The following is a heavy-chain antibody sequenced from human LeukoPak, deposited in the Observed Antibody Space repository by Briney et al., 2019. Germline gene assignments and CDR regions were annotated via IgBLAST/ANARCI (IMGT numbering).Heavy chain of an antibody. Sequence: GGSLRLSCAASGFTFSSYEMNWVRQAPGKGLEGVSYISSSGSTIYYADSVKGRFTISRDNAKNSLYLQMNNLRVEDTAVYYCAKASWVSNADAVLWGQGTVVTVSS. V-gene: IGHV3-48*03. CDR3: AKASWVSNADAVL. D-gene: IGHD1-1*01. CDR1: GFTFSSYE. J-gene: IGHJ4*02. CDR2: ISSSGSTI.